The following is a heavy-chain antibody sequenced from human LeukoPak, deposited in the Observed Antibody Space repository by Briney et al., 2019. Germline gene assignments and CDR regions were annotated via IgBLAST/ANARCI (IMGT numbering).Heavy chain of an antibody. J-gene: IGHJ4*02. CDR2: ISGTGGTT. Sequence: PGGSLRLSCAASGFTFSSYAMGWVRQAPGKGLEWVSIISGTGGTTYYADSVKGRFTISRDNSKNTRYLQMNSLRAEDTAVYYCAKAPTTGASSSLGYFDYWGQGTLVTVSS. CDR1: GFTFSSYA. D-gene: IGHD1-1*01. V-gene: IGHV3-23*01. CDR3: AKAPTTGASSSLGYFDY.